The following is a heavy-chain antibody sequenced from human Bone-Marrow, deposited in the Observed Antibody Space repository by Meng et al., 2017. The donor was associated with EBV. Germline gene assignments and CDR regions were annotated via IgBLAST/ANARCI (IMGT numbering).Heavy chain of an antibody. Sequence: QVQLVHSGSELRKPGASVTVSCKSSGYTFTTYTVIWLRQAPGQGLEWMGWINTNTGNPTYAQDFTGRFVFSLDTSVSTAYLQISSLKAEDTAVYYCARRAVNYAPDFWGQGTLVTVSS. CDR3: ARRAVNYAPDF. CDR1: GYTFTTYT. D-gene: IGHD5-24*01. CDR2: INTNTGNP. V-gene: IGHV7-4-1*02. J-gene: IGHJ4*02.